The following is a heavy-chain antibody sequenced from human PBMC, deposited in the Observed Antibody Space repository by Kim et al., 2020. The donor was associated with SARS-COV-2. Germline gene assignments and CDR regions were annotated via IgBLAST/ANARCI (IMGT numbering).Heavy chain of an antibody. CDR3: ARDRGGREQPGPY. J-gene: IGHJ4*02. Sequence: YAQKFQGRVTTTRDPSTSTVYMELSSLRSEDTAVYYCARDRGGREQPGPYWGQGTLVTVSS. D-gene: IGHD1-26*01. V-gene: IGHV1-46*01.